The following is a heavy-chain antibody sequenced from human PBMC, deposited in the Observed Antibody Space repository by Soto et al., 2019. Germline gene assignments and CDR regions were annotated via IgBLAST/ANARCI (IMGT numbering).Heavy chain of an antibody. J-gene: IGHJ6*02. Sequence: QVQLVQSGAEVKKPGASVKVSCKASGYTFTSYGISWVRQAPGQGLDWMGWISAYNGNTNYAQKLQGRVTMTTDTPTSTAYMELRSLRSDDTAVYYCSREGYCSGGSCYYYYYCGMDVWGQGTTVTVSS. CDR3: SREGYCSGGSCYYYYYCGMDV. D-gene: IGHD2-15*01. V-gene: IGHV1-18*01. CDR2: ISAYNGNT. CDR1: GYTFTSYG.